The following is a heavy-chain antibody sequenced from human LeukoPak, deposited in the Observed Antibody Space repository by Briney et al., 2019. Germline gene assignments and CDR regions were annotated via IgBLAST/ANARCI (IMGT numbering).Heavy chain of an antibody. J-gene: IGHJ4*02. CDR1: GFTFSSYW. Sequence: GGSLRLSCAASGFTFSSYWMSWVRQAPGKGLEWVANIKQDGSEKYYVDSVKGRFTVSRDNAKNSLYLQMNRLRAEDTAVYYCARGFRGYYFDYWGQGTVVTVSS. D-gene: IGHD2-21*01. CDR3: ARGFRGYYFDY. V-gene: IGHV3-7*03. CDR2: IKQDGSEK.